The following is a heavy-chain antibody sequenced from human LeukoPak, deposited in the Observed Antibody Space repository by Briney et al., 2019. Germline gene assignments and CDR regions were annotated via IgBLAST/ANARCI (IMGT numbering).Heavy chain of an antibody. V-gene: IGHV1-8*02. CDR2: MNPNSGNT. CDR3: ARAYAANTVVVAAAMSHYFYYYMDV. D-gene: IGHD2-2*01. J-gene: IGHJ6*03. CDR1: GYTFTSYD. Sequence: GASVKVSCKASGYTFTSYDINWVRQAAGQGLEWMGGMNPNSGNTGNAQKLQGRVTMTTDTSTSTAYMELRSLRSDDTAVYYCARAYAANTVVVAAAMSHYFYYYMDVWGKGTTVTVSS.